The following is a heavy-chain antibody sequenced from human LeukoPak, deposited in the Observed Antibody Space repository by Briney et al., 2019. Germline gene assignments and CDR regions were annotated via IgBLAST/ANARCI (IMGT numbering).Heavy chain of an antibody. D-gene: IGHD5-18*01. J-gene: IGHJ4*02. Sequence: PSETLSLTCAVYGGSFSGFYWSWIRQPPGKGLEWIGEINHSGSTNYSPSLKSRVTISVDTSKNHFSLKLSSVTAADTAVYFCARGGGYSYGYNFDYWGQGTLVTVSS. CDR2: INHSGST. V-gene: IGHV4-34*01. CDR1: GGSFSGFY. CDR3: ARGGGYSYGYNFDY.